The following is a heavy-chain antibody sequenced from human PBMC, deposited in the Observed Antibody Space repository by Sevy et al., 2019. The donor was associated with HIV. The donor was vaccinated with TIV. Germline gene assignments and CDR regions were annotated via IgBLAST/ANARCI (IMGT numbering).Heavy chain of an antibody. D-gene: IGHD3-10*01. CDR2: ILHDGSYR. Sequence: GGSLRLSCAASGFTFSSYDMHWVRQAPGKGLEWVAIILHDGSYREYIDSVRGRFTMSRDNSKNTMYLQMNGRSIADTAVYYCAKNRLPGGSYFSRHGLDVWGRGTTVTVSS. J-gene: IGHJ6*02. CDR1: GFTFSSYD. V-gene: IGHV3-30*18. CDR3: AKNRLPGGSYFSRHGLDV.